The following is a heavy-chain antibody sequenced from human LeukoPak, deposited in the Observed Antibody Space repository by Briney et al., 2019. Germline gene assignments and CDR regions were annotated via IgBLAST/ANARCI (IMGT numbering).Heavy chain of an antibody. V-gene: IGHV3-23*01. D-gene: IGHD5-24*01. Sequence: SGGSLRLSCAASGFTFSSYGMSWVRQAPGKGLEWVSAISGSGGSTYYADSVKGRFTISRDNSKNTLYLQMNSLRAEDTAVYYCAKVANRDGYNSPLDYWGQGTLVTVSS. J-gene: IGHJ4*02. CDR3: AKVANRDGYNSPLDY. CDR2: ISGSGGST. CDR1: GFTFSSYG.